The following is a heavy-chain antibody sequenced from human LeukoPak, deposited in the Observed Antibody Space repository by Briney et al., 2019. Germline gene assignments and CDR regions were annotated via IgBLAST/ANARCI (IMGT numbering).Heavy chain of an antibody. J-gene: IGHJ6*02. V-gene: IGHV3-53*04. CDR1: GFTVSSNY. D-gene: IGHD3-16*01. CDR3: ARLRWGDYYYGMDV. CDR2: IYSGGST. Sequence: GGSLRLSCAASGFTVSSNYMSWVRQAPGKGLEWVSVIYSGGSTYYADSVKGRFTISRHNSKNTLYLQMNSLRAEDTAVYYCARLRWGDYYYGMDVWGQGTTVIVS.